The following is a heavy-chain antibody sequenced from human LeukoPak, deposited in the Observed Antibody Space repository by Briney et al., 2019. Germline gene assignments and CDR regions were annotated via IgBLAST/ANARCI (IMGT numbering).Heavy chain of an antibody. CDR1: GGTISSSSYY. Sequence: SETLSLTCTVSGGTISSSSYYWGRLRQPPGKGLEWLGRIYYSRSTYYNPSLKSRVTISVDTSKNQFSLKLSSVTAADTAVYYCARVPYGRGGFGELFFNWFDPWGQGTLVTVSS. CDR2: IYYSRST. J-gene: IGHJ5*02. CDR3: ARVPYGRGGFGELFFNWFDP. D-gene: IGHD3-10*01. V-gene: IGHV4-39*07.